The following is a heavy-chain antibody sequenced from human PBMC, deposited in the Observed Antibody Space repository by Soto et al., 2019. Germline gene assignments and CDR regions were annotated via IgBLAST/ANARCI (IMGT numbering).Heavy chain of an antibody. CDR1: GYTFTSYG. J-gene: IGHJ6*02. D-gene: IGHD4-17*01. Sequence: QVQLVQSGAEVKKPGASVKVSCKASGYTFTSYGISWVRQAPGQGLEWMGWISAYNGNTNYAQKLQGRVTMTTDTSTSTAYMGLRGLRSDDTAVYYCARGGYGDQPPYYYYYGMDVWGQGTTVTVSS. CDR2: ISAYNGNT. CDR3: ARGGYGDQPPYYYYYGMDV. V-gene: IGHV1-18*01.